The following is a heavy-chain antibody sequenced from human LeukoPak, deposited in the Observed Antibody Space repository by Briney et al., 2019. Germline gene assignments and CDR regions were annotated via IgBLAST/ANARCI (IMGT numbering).Heavy chain of an antibody. D-gene: IGHD3-22*01. V-gene: IGHV4-31*03. Sequence: ASETLSLTCTVSGGSISNGDYYWTWIRQHPGKGLEWIGYIYFSGSTYYNPSLRSRVTILLDTSKNQFSLKLSSVTAADTAVYYCARGLLGPFDYWGQGTLVTVSS. CDR2: IYFSGST. CDR3: ARGLLGPFDY. CDR1: GGSISNGDYY. J-gene: IGHJ4*02.